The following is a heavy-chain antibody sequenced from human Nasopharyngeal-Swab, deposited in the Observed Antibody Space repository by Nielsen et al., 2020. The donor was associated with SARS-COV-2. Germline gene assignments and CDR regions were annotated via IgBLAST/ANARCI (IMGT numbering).Heavy chain of an antibody. CDR1: GCTFSSYG. J-gene: IGHJ4*02. Sequence: GGSLRRSCAASGCTFSSYGMHWVRQAPGKGLEWVAVISYDGSNKYYADSVKGRFTISRDNSKNTLYLQMNSLRAEDTAVYYCAKGLEMATADYWGQGTLVTVSS. CDR3: AKGLEMATADY. D-gene: IGHD5-24*01. CDR2: ISYDGSNK. V-gene: IGHV3-30*18.